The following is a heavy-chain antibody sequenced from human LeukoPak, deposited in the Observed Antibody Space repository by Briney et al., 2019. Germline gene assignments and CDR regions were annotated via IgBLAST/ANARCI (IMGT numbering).Heavy chain of an antibody. CDR1: GGSISSYC. D-gene: IGHD3-9*01. V-gene: IGHV4-59*08. CDR3: ARLRYFDWLLDY. CDR2: IYYSGST. J-gene: IGHJ4*02. Sequence: SETLSLTCTVSGGSISSYCWSWIRQPPGKGLEWIGYIYYSGSTNYNPSLKSRVTISVDTSKNQFSLKLSSVTAADTAVYYCARLRYFDWLLDYWGQGTLVTVSS.